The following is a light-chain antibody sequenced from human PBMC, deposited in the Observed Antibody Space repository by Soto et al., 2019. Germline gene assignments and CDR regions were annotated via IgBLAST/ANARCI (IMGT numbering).Light chain of an antibody. J-gene: IGLJ3*02. CDR1: SSDVGGYNY. CDR2: EVS. V-gene: IGLV2-14*01. CDR3: NSYTSTSARV. Sequence: QSALTQPASVSGSPGQSITISCTGTSSDVGGYNYVSWYQQHPGKAPKVIIYEVSNRPSGVSNHFSGSKSGNTASLTISGLQAEDEADYYCNSYTSTSARVFGGGTKLTVL.